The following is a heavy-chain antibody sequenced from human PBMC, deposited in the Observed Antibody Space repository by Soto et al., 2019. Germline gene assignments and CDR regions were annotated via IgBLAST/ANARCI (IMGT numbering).Heavy chain of an antibody. CDR2: VSGYNGNT. CDR3: ARDEGSHGFDS. D-gene: IGHD6-19*01. CDR1: GYTFTNYG. J-gene: IGHJ4*02. Sequence: QVQLVQSGAEVKKPGASVKVSCKTSGYTFTNYGISWVRQAPGQGLEWMGWVSGYNGNTNYAQKLWGRVTMTTDTSTSTGYMELRTLRSDDTAVYYCARDEGSHGFDSWGQGTLATVSS. V-gene: IGHV1-18*01.